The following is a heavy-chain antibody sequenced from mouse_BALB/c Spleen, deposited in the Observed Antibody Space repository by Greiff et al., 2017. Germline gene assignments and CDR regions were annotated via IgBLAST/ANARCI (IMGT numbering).Heavy chain of an antibody. V-gene: IGHV3-2*02. Sequence: EVHLVESGPGLVKPSQSLSLTCTVPGYSIPSDYAWNWIRQFPGNKLEWMGYISYSGSTSYNPSLKSRISITRDTSKNQFFLQLNSVTTEDTATYYCAIYYGSSYYAMDYWGQGTSVTVSS. CDR1: GYSIPSDYA. D-gene: IGHD1-1*01. J-gene: IGHJ4*01. CDR3: AIYYGSSYYAMDY. CDR2: ISYSGST.